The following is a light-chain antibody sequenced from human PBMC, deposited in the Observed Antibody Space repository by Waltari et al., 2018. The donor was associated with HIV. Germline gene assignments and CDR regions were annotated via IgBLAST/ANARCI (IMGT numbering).Light chain of an antibody. CDR3: QRYNSAPFT. CDR1: QGISNY. J-gene: IGKJ3*01. CDR2: AAS. V-gene: IGKV1-27*01. Sequence: DIQMTQSPSSLSASVGDRVTITCRASQGISNYLAWYQHKPGKVPHLLISAASTLQSGVPSRFSCSGSGTDFTLTISSLQPEDVATYYWQRYNSAPFTFGPGTKVDIK.